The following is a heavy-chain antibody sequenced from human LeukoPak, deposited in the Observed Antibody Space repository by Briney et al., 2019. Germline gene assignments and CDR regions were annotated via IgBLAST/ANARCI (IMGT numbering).Heavy chain of an antibody. CDR3: AGYIAAPFDH. V-gene: IGHV3-30-3*01. CDR2: ISYDGSNK. Sequence: PGGSLRLSCAASGFTFSSYAMHWVRQAPGKGLEWVAVISYDGSNKYYADSVKGRFTISRDNSKNTLYLQMNSLRAEDTAVYYCAGYIAAPFDHWGQGTLVTVSS. D-gene: IGHD6-13*01. J-gene: IGHJ4*02. CDR1: GFTFSSYA.